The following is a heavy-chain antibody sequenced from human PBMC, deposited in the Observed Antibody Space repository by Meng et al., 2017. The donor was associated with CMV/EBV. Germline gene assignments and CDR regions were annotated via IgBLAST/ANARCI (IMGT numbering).Heavy chain of an antibody. CDR3: ARVNSSSFGYYYYGMDV. CDR1: GGTFSSYA. V-gene: IGHV1-69*05. Sequence: SVKVSCKASGGTFSSYAISWVRQAPGQRLEWMGGIIPIFGTANYAQKFQGRVTITTDESTSTAYMELSSLRFEDTAVYYCARVNSSSFGYYYYGMDVWGQGTTVTVSS. D-gene: IGHD6-6*01. J-gene: IGHJ6*02. CDR2: IIPIFGTA.